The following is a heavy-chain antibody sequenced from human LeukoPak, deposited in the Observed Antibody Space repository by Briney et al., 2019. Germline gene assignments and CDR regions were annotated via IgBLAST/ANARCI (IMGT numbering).Heavy chain of an antibody. CDR2: INQDGSDQ. CDR3: ARHGAYSFDS. CDR1: GFAFSSYW. V-gene: IGHV3-7*01. Sequence: GGSLRLSCAASGFAFSSYWMGWVRQAPGKGLEWVANINQDGSDQYYVDSVEGRFTISRDNAKISLFLQMNSLRAEDTAVYYCARHGAYSFDSWGQGTLVTVSS. J-gene: IGHJ4*02. D-gene: IGHD4-17*01.